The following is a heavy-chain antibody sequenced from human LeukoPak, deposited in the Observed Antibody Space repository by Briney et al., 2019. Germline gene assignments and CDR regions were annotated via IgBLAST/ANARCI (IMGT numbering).Heavy chain of an antibody. CDR3: ARDRSGGMYYYYMDV. CDR2: ISSSSSTI. D-gene: IGHD6-19*01. V-gene: IGHV3-48*01. CDR1: GFTFSSYW. Sequence: GGSLRLSCAASGFTFSSYWMSWVRQAPGKGLEWVSYISSSSSTIYYADSVKGRFTISRDNAKNSLYLQMNSLRAEDTAVYYCARDRSGGMYYYYMDVWGKGTTVTVSS. J-gene: IGHJ6*03.